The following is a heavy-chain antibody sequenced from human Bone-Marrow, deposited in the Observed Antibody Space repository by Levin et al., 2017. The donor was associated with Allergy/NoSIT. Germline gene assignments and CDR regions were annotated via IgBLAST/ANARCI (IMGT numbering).Heavy chain of an antibody. CDR1: GFTVSSPF. J-gene: IGHJ6*02. Sequence: PGESLKISCAASGFTVSSPFMTWVRQAPGKGLEWVSIIYDGGGTYYADSVKGRCTISRDNSKNTVYLQMSSLRAEDTAVYYCARYHSSGYGMDVWGQGTTVTVSS. CDR2: IYDGGGT. V-gene: IGHV3-53*01. D-gene: IGHD6-25*01. CDR3: ARYHSSGYGMDV.